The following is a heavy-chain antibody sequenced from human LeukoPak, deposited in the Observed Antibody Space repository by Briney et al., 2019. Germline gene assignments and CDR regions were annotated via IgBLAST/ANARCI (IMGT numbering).Heavy chain of an antibody. Sequence: PSETLSLTCNVSGGSISNYYWSWIRQPAGKGLEWIGRFYARGNTNYNPSLKSRVTMSVDTSKNQLSLELTSVTAADTAVYYCARELITKADAFDIWGQGTVVTVSS. CDR1: GGSISNYY. CDR2: FYARGNT. D-gene: IGHD1-20*01. CDR3: ARELITKADAFDI. V-gene: IGHV4-4*07. J-gene: IGHJ3*02.